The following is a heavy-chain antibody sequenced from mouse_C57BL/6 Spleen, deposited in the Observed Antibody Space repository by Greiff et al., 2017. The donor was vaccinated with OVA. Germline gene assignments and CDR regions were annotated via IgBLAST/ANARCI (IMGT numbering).Heavy chain of an antibody. CDR1: GFNIKDDY. D-gene: IGHD3-2*02. J-gene: IGHJ2*01. CDR3: TTGSSGYYFDY. Sequence: DVQLQQSGAELVRPGASVKLSCTASGFNIKDDYMHWVKQRPEQGLEWIGWIDPENGDTEYASKFQGKATITADTSSNTAYLQLSSLTSEDTAVYYCTTGSSGYYFDYWGQGTTLTVSS. V-gene: IGHV14-4*01. CDR2: IDPENGDT.